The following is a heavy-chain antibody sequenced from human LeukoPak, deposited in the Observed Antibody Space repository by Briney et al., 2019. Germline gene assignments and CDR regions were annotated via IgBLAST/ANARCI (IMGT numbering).Heavy chain of an antibody. J-gene: IGHJ3*02. D-gene: IGHD2-2*01. CDR2: IYYSGST. CDR3: ARTQYQLPFDAFDI. CDR1: GGSISSYY. Sequence: SETLSLTCTVFGGSISSYYLSWIRQPPGKGLEWIGYIYYSGSTNYNPSLKSRVTITVDTSKNQFSLNLSSLTAADTAVYYCARTQYQLPFDAFDIWGQGAMVTVSS. V-gene: IGHV4-59*01.